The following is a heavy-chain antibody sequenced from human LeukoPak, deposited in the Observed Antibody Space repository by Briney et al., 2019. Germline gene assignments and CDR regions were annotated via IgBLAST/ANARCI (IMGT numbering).Heavy chain of an antibody. CDR1: GGSISSYY. Sequence: SETLSLTCTVSGGSISSYYWSWIRQPPGKGLEWIGYIYYSGSTNYNPSLNSRVTISVDTSKNQFSLKLSSVTAADTAVYYCATNLPRGAFYIWGQGTMVTVSS. D-gene: IGHD1-14*01. V-gene: IGHV4-59*01. CDR2: IYYSGST. J-gene: IGHJ3*02. CDR3: ATNLPRGAFYI.